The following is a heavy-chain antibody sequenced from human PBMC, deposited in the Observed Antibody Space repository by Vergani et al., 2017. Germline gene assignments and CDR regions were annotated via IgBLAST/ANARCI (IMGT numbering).Heavy chain of an antibody. D-gene: IGHD3-9*01. CDR1: GYTFSNYY. CDR2: IKPSGGHT. J-gene: IGHJ4*02. Sequence: QVQVVQSGAEVKKSGASVKVSCKTSGYTFSNYYMHWVRPAPGQGLEWMGIIKPSGGHTNYAQKFPGRVTMTRDTSTSTVYMELSSLRSEDTAIYYCARGDYGILTGYRYWGQGSLVTVSA. CDR3: ARGDYGILTGYRY. V-gene: IGHV1-46*03.